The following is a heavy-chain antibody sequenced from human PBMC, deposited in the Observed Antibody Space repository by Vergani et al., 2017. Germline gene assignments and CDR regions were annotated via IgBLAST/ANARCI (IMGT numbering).Heavy chain of an antibody. J-gene: IGHJ4*02. Sequence: QVQLQQWGAGLLKPSETLSLTCAVYGGSFSGYYWSWIRQPPGKGLEWIGEINHSGSTNYNPSLKSRVTISVDTSKKQFSLKLSSVTAADTAVYYCARGRITFGGVIVKVFDYWGQGTLVTVSS. CDR3: ARGRITFGGVIVKVFDY. CDR2: INHSGST. CDR1: GGSFSGYY. D-gene: IGHD3-16*02. V-gene: IGHV4-34*01.